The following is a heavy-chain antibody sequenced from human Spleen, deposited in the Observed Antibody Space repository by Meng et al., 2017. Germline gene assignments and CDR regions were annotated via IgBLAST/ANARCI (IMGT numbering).Heavy chain of an antibody. CDR3: ARGPTTMAHDFDY. Sequence: WGAGRLSPSEPLPRTCVVSGGAFSAYDWSWIRQPPGKGLEWIGEINHSGSTNYNPSLESRATISVDTSQNNLSLKLSSVTAADSAVYYCARGPTTMAHDFDYWGQGTLVTVSS. V-gene: IGHV4-34*01. J-gene: IGHJ4*02. D-gene: IGHD4-11*01. CDR1: GGAFSAYD. CDR2: INHSGST.